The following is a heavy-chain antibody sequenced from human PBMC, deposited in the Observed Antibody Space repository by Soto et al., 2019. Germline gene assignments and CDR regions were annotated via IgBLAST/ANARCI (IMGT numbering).Heavy chain of an antibody. CDR3: AKAYFVWSSEQPYYFDY. J-gene: IGHJ4*02. V-gene: IGHV3-23*01. Sequence: PGGSLRLSCAASGFTFSNYAMTWVRQGPGKGLEWVSGIGGSGGRSYYADSVKGRLTISRDNSKSTLYLQMNSLRAEDTAVYYCAKAYFVWSSEQPYYFDYWGQGTLVTVSS. CDR2: IGGSGGRS. CDR1: GFTFSNYA. D-gene: IGHD3-16*01.